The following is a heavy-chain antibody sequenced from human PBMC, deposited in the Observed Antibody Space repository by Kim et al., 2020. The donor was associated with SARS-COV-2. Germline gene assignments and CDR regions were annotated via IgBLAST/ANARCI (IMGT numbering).Heavy chain of an antibody. V-gene: IGHV4-4*07. CDR3: ARDGWVGATGPAYRPFDY. J-gene: IGHJ4*02. CDR2: IYTSGST. D-gene: IGHD1-26*01. CDR1: GGSISSYY. Sequence: SETLSLTCTVSGGSISSYYWSWIRQPAGKGLEWIGRIYTSGSTNYNPSLKSRVTMSVDTSKNQFSLKLSSVTAADTAVYYCARDGWVGATGPAYRPFDYWGQGTLVTVSS.